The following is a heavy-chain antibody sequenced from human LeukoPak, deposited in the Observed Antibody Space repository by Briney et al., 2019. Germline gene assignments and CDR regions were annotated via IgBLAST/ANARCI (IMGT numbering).Heavy chain of an antibody. CDR1: GFTFSSYA. Sequence: PGRSLRLSCAASGFTFSSYAMHWVRQAPGKGLEWVAVISYDGSNKYYADSVKVRFTISRDNSKNTLYLQMNSLRAEDTAVYYCARDNSVGAMGHAFDIWGQGTMVTVSS. CDR3: ARDNSVGAMGHAFDI. V-gene: IGHV3-30-3*01. J-gene: IGHJ3*02. CDR2: ISYDGSNK. D-gene: IGHD1-26*01.